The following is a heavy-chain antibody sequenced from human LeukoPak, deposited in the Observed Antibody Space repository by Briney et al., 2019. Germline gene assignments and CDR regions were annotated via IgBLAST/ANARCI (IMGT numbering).Heavy chain of an antibody. D-gene: IGHD3-10*01. CDR1: GGTFSSYA. CDR2: IIPIFGTA. Sequence: EASVKVSCKASGGTFSSYAISWVRQAPGQGLEWMGGIIPIFGTANYAQKFQGRVTITADESTSTAYMELSSLRSEDTAVYYCARAGFGIGELSMNLGYWGQGTLVTVSS. CDR3: ARAGFGIGELSMNLGY. J-gene: IGHJ4*02. V-gene: IGHV1-69*13.